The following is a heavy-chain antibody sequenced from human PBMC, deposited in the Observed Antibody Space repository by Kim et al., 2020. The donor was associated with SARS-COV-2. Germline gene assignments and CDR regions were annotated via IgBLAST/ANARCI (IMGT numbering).Heavy chain of an antibody. V-gene: IGHV3-23*01. D-gene: IGHD6-6*01. CDR3: AKGGRSSSSENDY. J-gene: IGHJ4*02. Sequence: YADSVKGRFTISRDNSKNTLYLQMNSLRAEDTAVYYCAKGGRSSSSENDYWGQGTLVTVSS.